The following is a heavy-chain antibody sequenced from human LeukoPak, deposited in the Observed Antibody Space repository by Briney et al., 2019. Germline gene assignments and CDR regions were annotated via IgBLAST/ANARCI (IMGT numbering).Heavy chain of an antibody. D-gene: IGHD3-22*01. CDR2: INHSGST. CDR1: GGSISSYY. Sequence: SETLSLTCTVSGGSISSYYWSWIRQPPGKGLEWIGEINHSGSTNYNPSLKSRVTISVDTSKNQFSLKLSSVTAADTAVYYCARGLRYYDSSGLFQHWGQGTLVTVSS. CDR3: ARGLRYYDSSGLFQH. V-gene: IGHV4-34*01. J-gene: IGHJ1*01.